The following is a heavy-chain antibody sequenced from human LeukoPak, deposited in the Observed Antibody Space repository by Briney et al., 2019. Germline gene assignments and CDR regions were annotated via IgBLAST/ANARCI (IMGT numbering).Heavy chain of an antibody. CDR3: ARDSLGAAFFDH. CDR1: GFTFSNYW. D-gene: IGHD6-13*01. CDR2: IGEDGSEK. Sequence: GGSLRLSCAASGFTFSNYWMIWVRQAPGKGLEWVANIGEDGSEKYYVDSVKGRFTISRDNAKNSLYLQMNSLRAEDTAVYYCARDSLGAAFFDHWGQGTLVTVSS. V-gene: IGHV3-7*01. J-gene: IGHJ4*02.